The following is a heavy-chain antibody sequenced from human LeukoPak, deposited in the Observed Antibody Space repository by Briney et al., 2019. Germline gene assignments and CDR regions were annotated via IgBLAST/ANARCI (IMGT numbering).Heavy chain of an antibody. V-gene: IGHV1-8*02. J-gene: IGHJ4*02. CDR1: GGTFSSYA. CDR2: MNPNSGNT. D-gene: IGHD5-12*01. Sequence: ASVKVSCKASGGTFSSYAISWVRQATGQGLEWMGWMNPNSGNTGYAQKFQGRVTMTRNTSISTAYMELSSLRSEDTAVYYCATRRGTSGYDYYFDYWGQGTLVTVSS. CDR3: ATRRGTSGYDYYFDY.